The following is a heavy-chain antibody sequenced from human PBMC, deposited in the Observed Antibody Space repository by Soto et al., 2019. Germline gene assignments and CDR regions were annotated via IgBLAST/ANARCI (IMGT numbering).Heavy chain of an antibody. D-gene: IGHD5-18*01. CDR2: ISYDGSNK. Sequence: GGSLRLSCAASGFTFSSYAMHWVRQAPGKGLEWVAVISYDGSNKYYADSVKGRFTISRDNSKNTLYLQMNSLRAEDTTVYYCACTAMVTGFDYWGQGTLVTVSS. CDR1: GFTFSSYA. V-gene: IGHV3-30-3*01. J-gene: IGHJ4*02. CDR3: ACTAMVTGFDY.